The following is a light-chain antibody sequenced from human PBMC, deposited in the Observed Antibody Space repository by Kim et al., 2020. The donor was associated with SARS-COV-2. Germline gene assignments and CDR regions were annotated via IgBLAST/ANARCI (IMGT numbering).Light chain of an antibody. Sequence: QSALTQPASVSGSPGQPITMSCTGTSSDVGSYDLVSWYQQYPGKAPKLLIYEATKRPSGVSNRFSGSKSGKTASLTISGLQADDEADYYCCSYAGSGTFVFGGGTQLTVL. CDR1: SSDVGSYDL. V-gene: IGLV2-23*02. CDR3: CSYAGSGTFV. J-gene: IGLJ2*01. CDR2: EAT.